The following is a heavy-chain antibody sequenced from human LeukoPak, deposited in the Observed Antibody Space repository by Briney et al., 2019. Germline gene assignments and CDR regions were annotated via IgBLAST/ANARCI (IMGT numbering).Heavy chain of an antibody. Sequence: PGRSLRLSCAASGFTFSSYAMHWVGQAPGKGLEWVAVISYDGSNKYYADSVKGRFTISRDNSKNTLYLQMNSLRAEDTAVYYCASDPYDILTGYLDYWGQGTLVTVSS. V-gene: IGHV3-30*04. J-gene: IGHJ4*02. CDR1: GFTFSSYA. CDR2: ISYDGSNK. D-gene: IGHD3-9*01. CDR3: ASDPYDILTGYLDY.